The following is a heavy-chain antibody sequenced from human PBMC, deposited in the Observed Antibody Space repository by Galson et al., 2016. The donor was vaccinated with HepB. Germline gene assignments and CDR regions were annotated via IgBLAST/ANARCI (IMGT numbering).Heavy chain of an antibody. J-gene: IGHJ4*02. D-gene: IGHD1-14*01. V-gene: IGHV1-46*02. CDR1: GYTFNTYN. CDR2: IKPSGGNT. CDR3: ARELDHSFYFDY. Sequence: SVKVSCKASGYTFNTYNMHWVRQAPGQGLERIGIIKPSGGNTIYAQKFQDRITMTRDTSTSTVYMELISLRSEDTAVYYCARELDHSFYFDYWGQGTLLTVSS.